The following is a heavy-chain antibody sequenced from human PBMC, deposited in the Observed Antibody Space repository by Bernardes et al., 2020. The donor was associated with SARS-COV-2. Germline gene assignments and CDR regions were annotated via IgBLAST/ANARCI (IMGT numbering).Heavy chain of an antibody. Sequence: GGSLRLSCTASGFTFSSYAMSWVRQAPGKGLEWVSTISGSGGDAYYADSVKGRFTISRDNSKNTLYVQMNSLRADDTAVYYCAKDLAWRGVAENINEYYGMDVWGQGNPGHRLL. J-gene: IGHJ6*02. CDR3: AKDLAWRGVAENINEYYGMDV. CDR1: GFTFSSYA. V-gene: IGHV3-23*01. CDR2: ISGSGGDA. D-gene: IGHD3-10*01.